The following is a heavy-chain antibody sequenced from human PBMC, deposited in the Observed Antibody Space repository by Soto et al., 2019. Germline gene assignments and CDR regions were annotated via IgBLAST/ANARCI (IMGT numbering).Heavy chain of an antibody. CDR3: AREYSYGPRRILRDWFDP. V-gene: IGHV1-69*13. Sequence: SVKVSCKASGGTFSSYAISWVRQAPGQGLEWMGGIIPIFGTANYAQKFQGRVTITADESTSTAYMELSSLRSEDTAVYYCAREYSYGPRRILRDWFDPWGQGTLVTVSS. CDR1: GGTFSSYA. D-gene: IGHD5-18*01. CDR2: IIPIFGTA. J-gene: IGHJ5*02.